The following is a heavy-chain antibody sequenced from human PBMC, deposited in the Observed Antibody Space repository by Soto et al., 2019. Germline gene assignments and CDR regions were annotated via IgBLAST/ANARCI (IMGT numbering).Heavy chain of an antibody. CDR1: GFTFSSYG. Sequence: GGSLRLSCAASGFTFSSYGMHWVRQAPGKGLEWVAVIWYDGSNKYYADSVKGRFTISRDNSKNTLYLQMNSLRAEDTAVHYCARDFLPTVTATLLLYWGQGTLVTVSS. CDR2: IWYDGSNK. CDR3: ARDFLPTVTATLLLY. D-gene: IGHD2-21*02. V-gene: IGHV3-33*01. J-gene: IGHJ4*02.